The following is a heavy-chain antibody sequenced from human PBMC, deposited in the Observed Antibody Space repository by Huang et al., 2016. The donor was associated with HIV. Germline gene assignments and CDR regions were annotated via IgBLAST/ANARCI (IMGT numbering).Heavy chain of an antibody. V-gene: IGHV3-21*01. CDR2: MSKKGET. CDR1: GFRFNDYN. D-gene: IGHD6-19*01. Sequence: EVQLVESGGGLVKVGGSLRLSCVASGFRFNDYNINWVRQAPGKGLGWVSDMSKKGETHYGDSGRGRFTISRDNANKSVYLQMNSLRAEDTAVYYCARRAAVIGMDYWGQGALVTVSS. CDR3: ARRAAVIGMDY. J-gene: IGHJ4*02.